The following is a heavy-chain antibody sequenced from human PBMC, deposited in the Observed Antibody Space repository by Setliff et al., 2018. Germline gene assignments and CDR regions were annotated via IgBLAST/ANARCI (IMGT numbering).Heavy chain of an antibody. CDR2: ILFSGDT. D-gene: IGHD3-10*01. CDR1: GYSISSGFS. Sequence: PSETLSLTCAVSGYSISSGFSWVWIRQSPGKGLEWIGRILFSGDTYYNPSLNSRVTISADTSKNQFSLKLTSVTAADTAVYYCARVDFTMIQGVIGHWGQGTLVTVSS. V-gene: IGHV4-38-2*01. J-gene: IGHJ1*01. CDR3: ARVDFTMIQGVIGH.